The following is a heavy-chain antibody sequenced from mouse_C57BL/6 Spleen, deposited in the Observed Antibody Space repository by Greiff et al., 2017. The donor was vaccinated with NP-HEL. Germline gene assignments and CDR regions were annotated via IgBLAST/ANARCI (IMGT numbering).Heavy chain of an antibody. CDR2: ISSGSSTI. Sequence: EVMLVESGGGLVKPGGSLKLSCAASGFTFSDYGMHWVRQAPEKGLEWVAYISSGSSTIYYADTVKGRFTISRDNAKNTRFLQMTSLRSEDTAMYYCARPTGTGVYAMDYWGQGTSVTVSS. J-gene: IGHJ4*01. V-gene: IGHV5-17*01. D-gene: IGHD4-1*01. CDR3: ARPTGTGVYAMDY. CDR1: GFTFSDYG.